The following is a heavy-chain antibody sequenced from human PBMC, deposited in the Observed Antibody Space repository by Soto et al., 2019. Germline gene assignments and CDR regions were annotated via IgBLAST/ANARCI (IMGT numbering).Heavy chain of an antibody. J-gene: IGHJ3*02. D-gene: IGHD3-3*01. CDR3: ARSRNYDFWSGYYTGYDAFDI. Sequence: SETLSLTCTVSGGSSSSSSYYWGWIRQPPGKGLEWIGSIYYSGSTYYNPSLKSRVTISVDTSKNQFSLKLSSVTAADTAVYYCARSRNYDFWSGYYTGYDAFDIWGQGTMVTVSS. CDR1: GGSSSSSSYY. CDR2: IYYSGST. V-gene: IGHV4-39*01.